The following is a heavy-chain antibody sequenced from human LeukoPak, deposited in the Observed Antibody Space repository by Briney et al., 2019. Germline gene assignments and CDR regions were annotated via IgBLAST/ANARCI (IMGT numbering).Heavy chain of an antibody. CDR3: ARGERGYSYGYFDY. D-gene: IGHD5-18*01. J-gene: IGHJ4*02. CDR2: IYYSGST. Sequence: PSETLSLTCTVSGGSISSYYWSWIRQPPGKGLEWIGYIYYSGSTNYNPSLESRVTVSVDTSKNQFSLKLSSVTAADTAVYYCARGERGYSYGYFDYWGQGTLVTVSS. V-gene: IGHV4-59*01. CDR1: GGSISSYY.